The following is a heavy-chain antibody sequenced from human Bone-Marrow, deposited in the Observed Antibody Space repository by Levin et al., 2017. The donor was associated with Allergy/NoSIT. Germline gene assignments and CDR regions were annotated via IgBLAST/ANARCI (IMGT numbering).Heavy chain of an antibody. CDR2: IGGNSGTI. J-gene: IGHJ3*02. V-gene: IGHV3-9*01. CDR3: AKALRFTYGFTDAFDI. D-gene: IGHD5-18*01. CDR1: GFTFDDYA. Sequence: PGGSLRLSCAASGFTFDDYAMHWVRQAPGKGLEWVSGIGGNSGTIAYADSVKGRFTISRDNAKNSLYLQMNSLTSEDTALYYCAKALRFTYGFTDAFDIWGQGTMVTVSS.